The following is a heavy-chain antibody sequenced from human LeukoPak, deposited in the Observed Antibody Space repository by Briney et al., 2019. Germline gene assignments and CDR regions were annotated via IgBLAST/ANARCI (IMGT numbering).Heavy chain of an antibody. D-gene: IGHD3-22*01. CDR3: ARDFFHSSDSRPFDY. J-gene: IGHJ4*02. CDR1: GFTFSTHW. V-gene: IGHV3-7*01. Sequence: GGSLRLSCAASGFTFSTHWMSWVRQAPGKGLEWVTNINPDGSEQHYVDSVMSRFIISRDNAKNSLYLQMDSLRVEDTAVYYCARDFFHSSDSRPFDYWGQGTLVTVSS. CDR2: INPDGSEQ.